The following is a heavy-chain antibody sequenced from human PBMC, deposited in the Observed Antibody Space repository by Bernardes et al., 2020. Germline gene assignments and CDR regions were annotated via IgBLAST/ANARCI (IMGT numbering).Heavy chain of an antibody. CDR3: AKEGNYYDSSGYNH. V-gene: IGHV3-23*01. D-gene: IGHD3-22*01. CDR2: ISGSGGST. CDR1: GFTFRSYA. J-gene: IGHJ4*02. Sequence: GGSLRLSCAASGFTFRSYAMSWVRQAPGKGLEWVSAISGSGGSTYYADSVKGRFTISRDNSKNTLYLQMNSLRAEDTAVYYCAKEGNYYDSSGYNHWGQGTLVTVSS.